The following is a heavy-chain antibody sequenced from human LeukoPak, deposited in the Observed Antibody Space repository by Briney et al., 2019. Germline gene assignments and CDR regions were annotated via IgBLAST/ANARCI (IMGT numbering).Heavy chain of an antibody. Sequence: SETLSLTCTVSGGSISSGSQYWNWIRQPPGKGLEWIGYIYYSGSTNYSPSPKSRVTISLDTSKNQFSLKLSSVTAADTAVYYCARGPPTHYGDLYYFDYWGQGTLVTVSS. CDR3: ARGPPTHYGDLYYFDY. CDR2: IYYSGST. CDR1: GGSISSGSQY. V-gene: IGHV4-61*01. D-gene: IGHD4-17*01. J-gene: IGHJ4*02.